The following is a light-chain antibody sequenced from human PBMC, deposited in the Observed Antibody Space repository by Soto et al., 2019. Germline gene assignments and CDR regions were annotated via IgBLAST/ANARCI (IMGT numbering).Light chain of an antibody. J-gene: IGKJ5*01. Sequence: TQPAAPLSVSPGARATLSCRARQRCNSNLAWCQQKPGQAPRLLIFDASQRATGIPARFRGIVSGTDFTLPIRGLEPEDFSVYDGQQRSNWPLITFGRGTRLEI. CDR1: QRCNSN. V-gene: IGKV3-11*01. CDR3: QQRSNWPLIT. CDR2: DAS.